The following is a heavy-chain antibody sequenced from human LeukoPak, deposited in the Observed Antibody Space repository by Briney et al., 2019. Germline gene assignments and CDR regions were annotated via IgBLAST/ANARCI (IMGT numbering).Heavy chain of an antibody. Sequence: GGSLRLSCAAPGFTLSSYSMNWVRQAPGKGLEWVSSISSSSSYIYYADSVKGRFTIPRDNAKNSLYLQMNSLRAEDTAVYYCARDRGDDSSGYYPDYWGQGTLVTVSS. CDR1: GFTLSSYS. D-gene: IGHD3-22*01. J-gene: IGHJ4*02. CDR3: ARDRGDDSSGYYPDY. CDR2: ISSSSSYI. V-gene: IGHV3-21*01.